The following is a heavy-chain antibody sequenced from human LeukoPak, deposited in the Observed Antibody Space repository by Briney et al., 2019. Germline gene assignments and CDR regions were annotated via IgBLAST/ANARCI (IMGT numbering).Heavy chain of an antibody. V-gene: IGHV4-34*01. J-gene: IGHJ6*02. Sequence: SETLSLTCAVYGVSFSGYYWSWIRQPPGKGLEWIGEINHSGSTNYNPSLKSRVTISVDTSKNQFSLKLSSVTAADTAVYYCSGSSWHYYGMDVWGQGTTVTVSS. D-gene: IGHD6-13*01. CDR1: GVSFSGYY. CDR3: SGSSWHYYGMDV. CDR2: INHSGST.